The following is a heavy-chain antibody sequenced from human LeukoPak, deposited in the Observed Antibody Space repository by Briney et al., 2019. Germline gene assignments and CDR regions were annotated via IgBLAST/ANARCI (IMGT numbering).Heavy chain of an antibody. CDR2: INHSGST. Sequence: PPETLSLTCAVYGGSLSGYYWSWIRQPPGKGLEWIGEINHSGSTNYNPSLKSRVTISVDTSKNQFSLKLSPVTAADTAVYYCARESGAGTYYYYYYYMDVWGKGTTVTVSS. CDR3: ARESGAGTYYYYYYYMDV. J-gene: IGHJ6*03. V-gene: IGHV4-34*01. D-gene: IGHD6-13*01. CDR1: GGSLSGYY.